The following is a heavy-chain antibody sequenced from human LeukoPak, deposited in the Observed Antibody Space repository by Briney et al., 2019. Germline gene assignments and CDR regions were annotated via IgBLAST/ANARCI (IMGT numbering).Heavy chain of an antibody. CDR2: INSDGSST. V-gene: IGHV3-74*01. J-gene: IGHJ4*02. CDR3: ARDRYSSGWYHHFDY. CDR1: GFTFSGYW. Sequence: PGGSLRLSCAASGFTFSGYWMHWVRQAPGKGLVWVSRINSDGSSTSYADSVKGRFTISRDNAKNTLYLQMNSLRAEDTAVYYCARDRYSSGWYHHFDYWGQGTLVTVSS. D-gene: IGHD6-19*01.